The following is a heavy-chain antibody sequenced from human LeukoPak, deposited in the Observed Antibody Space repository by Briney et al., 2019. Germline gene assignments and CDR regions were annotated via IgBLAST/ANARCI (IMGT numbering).Heavy chain of an antibody. CDR1: GFTFSSYS. D-gene: IGHD4-17*01. Sequence: GRSLRLSCVASGFTFSSYSMQWVRQTPGKGLEWVGILSYDGTNTYYGESVKGRFTISRDNSQNTVYLQMNSLRAEATAVYYCAKGGTSVTRYVDYWGEGTLVTVSS. V-gene: IGHV3-30*18. CDR3: AKGGTSVTRYVDY. J-gene: IGHJ4*02. CDR2: LSYDGTNT.